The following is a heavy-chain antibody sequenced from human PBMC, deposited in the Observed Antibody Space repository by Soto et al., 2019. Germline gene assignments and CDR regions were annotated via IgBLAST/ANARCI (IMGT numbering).Heavy chain of an antibody. Sequence: QITLKESGPTLVKPTQTLTLTCTFSGFSLSTSGVGVAWIRQPPGKALEWPALTYWDEDKRYRPSLESRLTITKDTSKNHVVLTMTNMDSVDTATYYCAYLPCSGCSCYWFSFSGMDVWGQGTTVTVSS. D-gene: IGHD2-15*01. CDR1: GFSLSTSGVG. CDR2: TYWDEDK. J-gene: IGHJ6*02. V-gene: IGHV2-5*02. CDR3: AYLPCSGCSCYWFSFSGMDV.